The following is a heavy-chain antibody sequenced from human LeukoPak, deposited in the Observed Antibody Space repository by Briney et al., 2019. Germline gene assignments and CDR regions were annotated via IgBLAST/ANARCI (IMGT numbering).Heavy chain of an antibody. J-gene: IGHJ4*02. CDR1: GFTFSSYA. D-gene: IGHD3-22*01. V-gene: IGHV3-23*01. CDR2: ISGSGGST. Sequence: GGSLRLSCAASGFTFSSYAMSWVRQAPRKGLEWVSAISGSGGSTYYADSVKGRFTISRDNSKNTLYLQMNSLRAEDTAVYYCAKDRLITMIVVVSLSYWGQGTRVTVSS. CDR3: AKDRLITMIVVVSLSY.